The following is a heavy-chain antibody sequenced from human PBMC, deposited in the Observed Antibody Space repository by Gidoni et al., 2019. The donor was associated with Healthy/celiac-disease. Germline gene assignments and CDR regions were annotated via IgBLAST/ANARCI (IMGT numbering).Heavy chain of an antibody. V-gene: IGHV3-30-3*01. D-gene: IGHD3-3*01. CDR2: ISYDGSNK. Sequence: QVQLVESGGGVVQPGRSLRLSCAASGFTFSSYAMHWVRQAPGKGLEWVAVISYDGSNKYYADSVKGRFTISRDNSKNTLYLQMNSLRAEDTAVYYCATPLRFLEWPLDYWGQGTLVTVSS. CDR3: ATPLRFLEWPLDY. J-gene: IGHJ4*02. CDR1: GFTFSSYA.